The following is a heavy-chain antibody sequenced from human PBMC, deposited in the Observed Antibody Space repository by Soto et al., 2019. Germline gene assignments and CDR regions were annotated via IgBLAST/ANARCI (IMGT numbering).Heavy chain of an antibody. CDR1: GFTFSSYA. CDR2: ISYPGSDD. V-gene: IGHV3-30-3*01. J-gene: IGHJ3*01. Sequence: QVRLVESGGGVVQPGRSQRLSCEASGFTFSSYAMHWVRQAPGKGLEWVAFISYPGSDDFYADSVKGRFTISRDNSKNMLYLQMNSLRDDDTAMYFCARGGYSAHNPNGDVFDVWGLGTMVTVSS. D-gene: IGHD1-1*01. CDR3: ARGGYSAHNPNGDVFDV.